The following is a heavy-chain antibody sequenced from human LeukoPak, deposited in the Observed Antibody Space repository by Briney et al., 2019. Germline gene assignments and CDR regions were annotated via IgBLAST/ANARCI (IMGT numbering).Heavy chain of an antibody. J-gene: IGHJ3*02. CDR2: IYYSGST. Sequence: SETLSLTCTVSGGSISSYYWSWIRQPPGKGLEWIGYIYYSGSTNYNPSLKSRVTISVDTSKNQFSLKLSSVTAADTAVCYCARWLQSQDAFDIWGQGTMVTVSS. CDR1: GGSISSYY. V-gene: IGHV4-59*01. CDR3: ARWLQSQDAFDI. D-gene: IGHD5-24*01.